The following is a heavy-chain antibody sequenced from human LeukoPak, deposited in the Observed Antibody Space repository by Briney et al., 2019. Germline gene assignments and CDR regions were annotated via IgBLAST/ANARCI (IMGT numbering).Heavy chain of an antibody. CDR2: INPNSGNT. J-gene: IGHJ4*02. CDR3: ARARVEVGVDY. D-gene: IGHD2-2*01. Sequence: EASVKVSCKASGYTFTSYDINWVRQAPGQGLEWMGWINPNSGNTGYAQKFQGRVTMTRNTSISTAYMELSSLRSEDTAVYYCARARVEVGVDYWGQGTLVTVSS. V-gene: IGHV1-8*01. CDR1: GYTFTSYD.